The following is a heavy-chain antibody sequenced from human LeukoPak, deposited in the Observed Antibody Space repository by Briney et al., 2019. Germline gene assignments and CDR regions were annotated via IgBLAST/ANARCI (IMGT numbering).Heavy chain of an antibody. V-gene: IGHV4-59*01. J-gene: IGHJ4*02. CDR2: IYYSGST. Sequence: SETLSLTCTVSGGSISSYYWSWIRQPPGKGLEWIGYIYYSGSTNYNPSLKSRVTISVDTSKNQFSLKLSSVTAADTAVYYCVRVIAEAGPFDYWGQGTLVTVSS. D-gene: IGHD6-13*01. CDR3: VRVIAEAGPFDY. CDR1: GGSISSYY.